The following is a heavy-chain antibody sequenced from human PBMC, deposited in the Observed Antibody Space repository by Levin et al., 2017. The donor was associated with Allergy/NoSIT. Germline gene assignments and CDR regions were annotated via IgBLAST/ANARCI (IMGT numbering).Heavy chain of an antibody. CDR3: ARIVGGVGITDQYFDY. CDR1: GFSLNTDGVC. J-gene: IGHJ4*02. CDR2: IDWDDDT. V-gene: IGHV2-70*01. Sequence: SGPTLVKPTQTLTLTCTFSGFSLNTDGVCVSWLRQPPGKALEWLALIDWDDDTYYSTSLKTRLTVSMGPSINQVVLTMTNMDPVDTATYYCARIVGGVGITDQYFDYWGQGTPVTVSS. D-gene: IGHD3-16*01.